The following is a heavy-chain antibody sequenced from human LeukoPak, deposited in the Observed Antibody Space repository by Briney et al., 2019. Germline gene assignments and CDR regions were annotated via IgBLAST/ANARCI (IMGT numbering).Heavy chain of an antibody. D-gene: IGHD3-10*01. CDR2: IYHSGST. CDR1: GGSISSGGYS. Sequence: SQTLSLTCAVSGGSISSGGYSWSWLRQPPGKGLEGIGYIYHSGSTYYNPSLKSPVTISVDRSKNQFSLKLSSVTAADTAVYYCARTYYYGSGRIYWFDPWGQGTLVTVSS. V-gene: IGHV4-30-2*01. CDR3: ARTYYYGSGRIYWFDP. J-gene: IGHJ5*02.